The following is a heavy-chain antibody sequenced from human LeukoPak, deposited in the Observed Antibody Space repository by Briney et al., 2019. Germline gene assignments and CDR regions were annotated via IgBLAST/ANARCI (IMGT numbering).Heavy chain of an antibody. CDR3: ARQPVGAARYFDY. CDR1: GGSISSYY. J-gene: IGHJ4*02. CDR2: IYYSGST. V-gene: IGHV4-59*01. D-gene: IGHD1-26*01. Sequence: PSETLSLTCTVSGGSISSYYWSWIRQPPGKGLEWIGYIYYSGSTNYNPSLKSRVTISVDTSKNQFSLKLSSVTAADTAVYYCARQPVGAARYFDYWGQGTLVTVPS.